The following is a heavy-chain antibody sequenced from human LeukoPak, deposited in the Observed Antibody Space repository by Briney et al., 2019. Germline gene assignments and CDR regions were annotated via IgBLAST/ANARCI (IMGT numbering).Heavy chain of an antibody. J-gene: IGHJ3*02. CDR2: IYDSGST. CDR1: GGSIRSSYYY. V-gene: IGHV4-39*02. CDR3: ARDTDAFDI. Sequence: SETLSLTCTVSGGSIRSSYYYWGWIRQPPGKGLEWIGSIYDSGSTYYNPSLKSRVTISVDTSKNQFSLKLNSVTAADTAVYYCARDTDAFDIWGQGTMVTVSS.